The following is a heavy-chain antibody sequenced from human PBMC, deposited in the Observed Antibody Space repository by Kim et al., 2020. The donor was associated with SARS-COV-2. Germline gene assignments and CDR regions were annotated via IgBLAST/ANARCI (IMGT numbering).Heavy chain of an antibody. CDR2: TS. V-gene: IGHV3-9*01. J-gene: IGHJ6*02. CDR3: ARGTFFAMDV. Sequence: TSGYAHSVNGRFTISRDDAKNSLYLQINSLRPEDTALYYCARGTFFAMDVWSHGTTVTVSS.